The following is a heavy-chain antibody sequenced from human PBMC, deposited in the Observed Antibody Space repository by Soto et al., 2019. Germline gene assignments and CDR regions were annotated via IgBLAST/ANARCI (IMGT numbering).Heavy chain of an antibody. CDR1: GYTLTELS. J-gene: IGHJ3*02. CDR2: FDPKDGET. D-gene: IGHD2-2*01. V-gene: IGHV1-24*01. CDR3: ATIFGHPVTFSRRGPFDI. Sequence: ASVKVSCKVSGYTLTELSMHWVRQAPGKGLEWMGGFDPKDGETIYAQKFQGRVTMTEDTSTDTAYMELSSLRSEDTAVYYCATIFGHPVTFSRRGPFDIWGQGTMVTVSS.